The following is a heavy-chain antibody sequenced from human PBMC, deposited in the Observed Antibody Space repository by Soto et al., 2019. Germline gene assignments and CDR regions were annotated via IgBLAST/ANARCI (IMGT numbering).Heavy chain of an antibody. Sequence: SESLSLTCTFSGGSISSGDYYWSWIRQPPGKGLEWIGYIYYSGSTYYNPSLKSRVTISVDTSKNQFSLKLSSVTAADTAVYYCARTLRHGDVDYWGQGTLVTVS. V-gene: IGHV4-30-4*01. CDR3: ARTLRHGDVDY. CDR1: GGSISSGDYY. D-gene: IGHD4-17*01. J-gene: IGHJ4*02. CDR2: IYYSGST.